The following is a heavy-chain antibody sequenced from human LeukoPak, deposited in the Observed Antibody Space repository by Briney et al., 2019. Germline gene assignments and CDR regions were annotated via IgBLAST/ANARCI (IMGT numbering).Heavy chain of an antibody. CDR3: AKTGHPNYGDTLTGFYYYYGVDV. Sequence: SVKVSCKASGGTFSSYAISWVRQAPGQGLEWMGGIIPIFGTANYAQKFQGRVTITADESTSTAYMELSSLRSEDTAVYYCAKTGHPNYGDTLTGFYYYYGVDVWGQGTTVTVSS. CDR2: IIPIFGTA. D-gene: IGHD3-9*01. CDR1: GGTFSSYA. V-gene: IGHV1-69*13. J-gene: IGHJ6*02.